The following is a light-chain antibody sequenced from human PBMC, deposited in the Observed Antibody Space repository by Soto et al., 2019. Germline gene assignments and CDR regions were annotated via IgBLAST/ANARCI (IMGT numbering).Light chain of an antibody. CDR2: EVS. Sequence: QSALTQPPSASGSPGQSVTISCTGTSSDVGGYKYVSWYQHHPGKAPKLMIYEVSNRPSGISNRFSGSKFGNTASLTISGLQAEDEADYYCSSYRSSSTLYVFGTGTKLTVL. CDR1: SSDVGGYKY. J-gene: IGLJ1*01. CDR3: SSYRSSSTLYV. V-gene: IGLV2-14*01.